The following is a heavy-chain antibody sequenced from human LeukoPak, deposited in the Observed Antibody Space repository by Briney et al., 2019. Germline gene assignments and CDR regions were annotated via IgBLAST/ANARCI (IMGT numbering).Heavy chain of an antibody. Sequence: PSETLSLTCSVSGGSISSYYWSWIRQPPGKGLEYIGYIYYSGSTNDNPSLKSRVTISVDPSKDQFSLNLTSVTAADTAVYYCARLKCISTTCPSRYVMDVWGQGTTVTVSS. J-gene: IGHJ6*02. CDR3: ARLKCISTTCPSRYVMDV. CDR2: IYYSGST. V-gene: IGHV4-59*01. D-gene: IGHD2-2*01. CDR1: GGSISSYY.